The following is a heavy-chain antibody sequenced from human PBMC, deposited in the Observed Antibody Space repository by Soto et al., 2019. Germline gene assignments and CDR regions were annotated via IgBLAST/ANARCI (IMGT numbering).Heavy chain of an antibody. D-gene: IGHD2-15*01. V-gene: IGHV3-23*01. CDR1: GFTFSSYA. J-gene: IGHJ4*02. Sequence: GGSLRLSCAASGFTFSSYAMSWVRQAPGKGLEWVSAISGSGGSTYYADSVKGRFTISRDNSKNTLYLQMNSLRAEDTAVYYCAKDIGSIVVVVAATLGYWGQGTLVTVSS. CDR2: ISGSGGST. CDR3: AKDIGSIVVVVAATLGY.